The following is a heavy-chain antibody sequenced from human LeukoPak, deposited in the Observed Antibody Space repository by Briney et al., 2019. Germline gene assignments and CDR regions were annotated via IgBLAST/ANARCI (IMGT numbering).Heavy chain of an antibody. CDR1: EFSFSTYG. D-gene: IGHD5/OR15-5a*01. V-gene: IGHV3-33*08. CDR2: IWYDGSNT. Sequence: PGGSLRLSCAASEFSFSTYGMHWVRQAPGKGLEWVAMIWYDGSNTYYADSVKGRFTISRDNSKNTLFLQMDSLRAEDTAVYYCARDRSTTHFDYWGQGTLVTVSS. J-gene: IGHJ4*02. CDR3: ARDRSTTHFDY.